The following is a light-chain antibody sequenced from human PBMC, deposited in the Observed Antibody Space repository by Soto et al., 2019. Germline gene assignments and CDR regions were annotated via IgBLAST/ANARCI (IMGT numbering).Light chain of an antibody. CDR1: QSVSSN. CDR2: AVS. CDR3: QPYNKCPLT. Sequence: EILMTQSPGTLSASPGERATLSCRASQSVSSNLAWYQQKPGQAPRLLIYAVSTRATGSPPRFSGRGSGTDFTLTISSLQSEDFEVYYCQPYNKCPLTFGQGTKVEIK. V-gene: IGKV3-15*01. J-gene: IGKJ1*01.